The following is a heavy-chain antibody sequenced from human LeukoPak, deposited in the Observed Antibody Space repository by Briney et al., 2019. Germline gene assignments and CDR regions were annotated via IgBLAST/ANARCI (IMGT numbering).Heavy chain of an antibody. V-gene: IGHV3-74*01. J-gene: IGHJ4*02. D-gene: IGHD4-23*01. Sequence: PGGSLRLSCGASGFTFRTYWMHWVRQAPGKGLVWVSRIGGDGSNTNFADSVRGRFAISRDNDKNTLYLQMNSLRAEDTAVYYCARGGRHDYDGRPPDFWGQGTLVTVSS. CDR3: ARGGRHDYDGRPPDF. CDR2: IGGDGSNT. CDR1: GFTFRTYW.